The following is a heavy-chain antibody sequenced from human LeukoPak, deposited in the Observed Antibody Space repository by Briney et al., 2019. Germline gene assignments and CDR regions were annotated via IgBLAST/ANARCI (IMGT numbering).Heavy chain of an antibody. D-gene: IGHD3-22*01. CDR3: ARVGGYYDSSGYYYVHGFDY. CDR1: GGSISSYY. V-gene: IGHV4-4*07. Sequence: SETLSLTCTVSGGSISSYYWSWIRQPAGKGLEWIGRIYTSGSTNYNPSLKSRVTMSVDTSKNQFSLKLSSVTAADAAVYYCARVGGYYDSSGYYYVHGFDYWGQGTLVTVSS. CDR2: IYTSGST. J-gene: IGHJ4*02.